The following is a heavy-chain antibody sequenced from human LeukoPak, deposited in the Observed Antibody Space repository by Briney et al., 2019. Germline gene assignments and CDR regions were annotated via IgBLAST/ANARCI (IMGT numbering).Heavy chain of an antibody. Sequence: GGSLRLSCTASGFAFSSYAMSWVRQAPGVGLEWVSAIDGGGGRTWHADSVKGRFTVSRDNFKNTLYLQMNSLRAEDSALYYCARDRSYAFAIWGQGTMVTVPS. CDR3: ARDRSYAFAI. J-gene: IGHJ3*02. V-gene: IGHV3-23*01. CDR2: IDGGGGRT. D-gene: IGHD6-13*01. CDR1: GFAFSSYA.